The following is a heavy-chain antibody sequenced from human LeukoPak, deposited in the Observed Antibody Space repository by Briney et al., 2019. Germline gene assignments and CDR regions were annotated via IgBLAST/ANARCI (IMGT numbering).Heavy chain of an antibody. J-gene: IGHJ4*02. Sequence: PGGSLRLSCAASGFTFSDAWLTWVRQAPGRRPEWVGRIRSESYGGASDFAAPVKGRFTISRDDSKNTVYLQMNSLTADDTAVYYCAKTTVGYSSGRYPSWPADCWGQGTLVTVSS. CDR1: GFTFSDAW. CDR3: AKTTVGYSSGRYPSWPADC. D-gene: IGHD6-19*01. V-gene: IGHV3-15*01. CDR2: IRSESYGGAS.